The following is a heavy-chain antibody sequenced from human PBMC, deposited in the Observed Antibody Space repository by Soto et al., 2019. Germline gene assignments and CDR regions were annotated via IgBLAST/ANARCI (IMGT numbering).Heavy chain of an antibody. CDR2: IDPSDSYT. J-gene: IGHJ6*02. D-gene: IGHD2-2*02. CDR1: GYSFTSYW. CDR3: ASYCSSTSYYTRYYYGMDV. Sequence: PGESLKISCKGSGYSFTSYWISWVRQMPGKGLEWMGRIDPSDSYTNYSPSFQGHVTISADKSISTAYLQWSSLKASDTAMYYCASYCSSTSYYTRYYYGMDVWGQGTTVTVSS. V-gene: IGHV5-10-1*01.